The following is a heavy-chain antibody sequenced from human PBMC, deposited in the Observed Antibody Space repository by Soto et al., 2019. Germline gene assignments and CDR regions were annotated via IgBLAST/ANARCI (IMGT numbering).Heavy chain of an antibody. Sequence: LETLSLTCAVSGGSISSSDWWSWVRQPPGKGLEWIGEIYHSGSTNYNPSLKSRVTISVDKSKNQFSLKLSSVTAADTAVYYCARGPHEIHTVTTYDYWGQGTLVTVSS. CDR2: IYHSGST. D-gene: IGHD4-17*01. CDR3: ARGPHEIHTVTTYDY. CDR1: GGSISSSDW. V-gene: IGHV4-4*02. J-gene: IGHJ4*02.